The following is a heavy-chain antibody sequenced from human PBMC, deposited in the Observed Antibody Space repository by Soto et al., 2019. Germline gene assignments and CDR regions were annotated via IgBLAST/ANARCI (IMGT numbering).Heavy chain of an antibody. CDR1: GYTFTSYY. J-gene: IGHJ6*02. CDR3: ARGRVLYYLHYYYYYGMDV. D-gene: IGHD2-8*01. V-gene: IGHV1-46*01. CDR2: INPSGGST. Sequence: ASVKVSCKASGYTFTSYYMHWVRQAPGQGLEWMGIINPSGGSTSYAQKFQGRVTMTRDTSTSTVYMELSSLRSEDTAVYYCARGRVLYYLHYYYYYGMDVWGQGTTVTVSS.